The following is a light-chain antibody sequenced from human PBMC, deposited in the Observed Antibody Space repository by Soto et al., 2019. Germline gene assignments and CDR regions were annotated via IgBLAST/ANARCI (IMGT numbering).Light chain of an antibody. CDR1: QTISSW. J-gene: IGKJ1*01. Sequence: DVQMTQSLAAMSATVGDRVTITCRASQTISSWLAWYQQKPGKAPKLLIYKASTLKSGVPSRFSGSGSGTEFTLTISSLELDDFATYYCQQYNSDWTFGQGTKVDIK. CDR3: QQYNSDWT. V-gene: IGKV1-5*03. CDR2: KAS.